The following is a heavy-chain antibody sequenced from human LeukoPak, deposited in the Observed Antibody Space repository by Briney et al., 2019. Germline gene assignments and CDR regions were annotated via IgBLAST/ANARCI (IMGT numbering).Heavy chain of an antibody. CDR3: AKGGDGSGSPALRDYYYYMDV. CDR2: INGGGSGT. CDR1: GFTFSNNA. V-gene: IGHV3-23*01. D-gene: IGHD3-10*01. Sequence: GGSLRLSCAASGFTFSNNAMHWVRQAPGKGLEWVSAINGGGSGTFYADSVKGRFTISRDNSKNTLYLQMNSLRAEDTAVYYCAKGGDGSGSPALRDYYYYMDVWGKGTTVTVSS. J-gene: IGHJ6*03.